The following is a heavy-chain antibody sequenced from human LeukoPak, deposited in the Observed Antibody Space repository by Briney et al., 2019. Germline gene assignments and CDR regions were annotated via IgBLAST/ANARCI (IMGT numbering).Heavy chain of an antibody. CDR3: ARGREVGATTTTADY. Sequence: ASVKVSCKASGGTFSSYAISWVRQAPGQGLEWMGWINSKSGGTNYAQKFQGRVTMTRDTSISTAYMDLSRLISDDTAVYYCARGREVGATTTTADYWGQGSLVTVSS. D-gene: IGHD1-26*01. J-gene: IGHJ4*02. CDR2: INSKSGGT. CDR1: GGTFSSYA. V-gene: IGHV1-2*02.